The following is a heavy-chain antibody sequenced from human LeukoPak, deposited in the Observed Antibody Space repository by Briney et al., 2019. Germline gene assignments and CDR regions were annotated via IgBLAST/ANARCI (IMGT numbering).Heavy chain of an antibody. J-gene: IGHJ3*02. CDR2: IYYSGST. Sequence: PSETLTLTCTASGGSFSSYGLNWIRQPPGKGLEWIGYIYYSGSTNYNPSLKSRVTISLDTSKKQFSLKLSSVTAADTAVYYCARFRSPDAFYMWVQGTMVAVSS. CDR1: GGSFSSYG. V-gene: IGHV4-59*01. CDR3: ARFRSPDAFYM.